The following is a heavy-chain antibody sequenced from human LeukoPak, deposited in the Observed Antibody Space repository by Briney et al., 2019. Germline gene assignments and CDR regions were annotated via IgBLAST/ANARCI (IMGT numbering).Heavy chain of an antibody. CDR1: GFTFSSYA. CDR2: ISGSGGST. Sequence: QTGGSLRLSCAASGFTFSSYAMNWVRQAPGKGLEWVSAISGSGGSTYYADSVKGRFTISRDNSKNTLYLQMSSLRAEDTAVYYCAKGRGIQLWLGIDYWGQGTLVTVSS. D-gene: IGHD5-18*01. V-gene: IGHV3-23*01. J-gene: IGHJ4*02. CDR3: AKGRGIQLWLGIDY.